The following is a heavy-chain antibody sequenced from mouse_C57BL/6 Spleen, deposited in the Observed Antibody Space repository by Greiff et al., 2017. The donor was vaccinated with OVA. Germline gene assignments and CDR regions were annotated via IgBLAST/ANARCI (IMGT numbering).Heavy chain of an antibody. CDR3: ARWGSYAMDY. CDR1: GYTFTSYW. Sequence: QVHVKQPGAELVKPGASVKLSCKASGYTFTSYWMHWVKQRPGQGLEWIGMIHPNSGSTNYNEKFKSKATLTVDKSSSTAYMQLSSLTSEDSAVYYCARWGSYAMDYWGQGTSVTVSS. V-gene: IGHV1-64*01. J-gene: IGHJ4*01. CDR2: IHPNSGST.